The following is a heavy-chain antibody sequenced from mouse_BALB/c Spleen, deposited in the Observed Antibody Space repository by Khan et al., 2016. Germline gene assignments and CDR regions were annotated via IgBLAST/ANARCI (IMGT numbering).Heavy chain of an antibody. CDR1: GYTFTSYW. CDR2: INPSTGYT. D-gene: IGHD2-1*01. CDR3: AYYGTYEY. V-gene: IGHV1-7*01. J-gene: IGHJ2*01. Sequence: QVQLKQSGAELAKPGASVKMSCKASGYTFTSYWMHWVKQRPGQGLEWIGYINPSTGYTEYNQKFKDKATLTADKSSSTAYMQLSSLTSEDSAVXYCAYYGTYEYWGQGTTLTVSS.